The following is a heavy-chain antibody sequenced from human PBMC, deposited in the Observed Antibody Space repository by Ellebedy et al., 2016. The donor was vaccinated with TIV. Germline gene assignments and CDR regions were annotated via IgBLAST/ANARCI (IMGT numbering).Heavy chain of an antibody. CDR2: ISTSGSLI. J-gene: IGHJ2*01. V-gene: IGHV3-48*04. CDR3: ARGNWYCDL. Sequence: PGGSLRLSCVASGFSFSSHAMNRIRQAPGKGLEWISYISTSGSLIYYADSVKGRFTISRDNAKNSVYLQIDSLRAEDTAVYYCARGNWYCDLWGRGTLVTVSA. CDR1: GFSFSSHA.